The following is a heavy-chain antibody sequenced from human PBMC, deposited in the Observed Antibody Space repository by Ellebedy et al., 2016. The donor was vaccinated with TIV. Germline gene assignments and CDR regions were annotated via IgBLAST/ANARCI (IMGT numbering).Heavy chain of an antibody. J-gene: IGHJ4*02. CDR1: GFTFRNSA. V-gene: IGHV3-7*03. CDR3: ARGGSGGSFDY. Sequence: GESLKISXVASGFTFRNSAMGWVRQAPGKGLEWVANIKQDGSEQYRVDSVKGRFTISRDNARNSLYLQMNSLRPEDTAVYYCARGGSGGSFDYWGQGTLVTVSS. D-gene: IGHD3-16*01. CDR2: IKQDGSEQ.